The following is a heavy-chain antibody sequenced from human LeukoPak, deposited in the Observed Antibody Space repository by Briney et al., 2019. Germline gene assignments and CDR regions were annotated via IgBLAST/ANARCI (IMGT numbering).Heavy chain of an antibody. J-gene: IGHJ4*02. CDR2: IRSRAYGGAA. D-gene: IGHD6-25*01. Sequence: GGCLRLSCTASGFTFGDYAMSWVRQAPGKGLEWVGYIRSRAYGGAAEYAAPVKGRFTITRDDSKSIAYLQMSSLTIEDTAVYYCAASSGFDYWGPGSLVTVSS. CDR1: GFTFGDYA. V-gene: IGHV3-49*04. CDR3: AASSGFDY.